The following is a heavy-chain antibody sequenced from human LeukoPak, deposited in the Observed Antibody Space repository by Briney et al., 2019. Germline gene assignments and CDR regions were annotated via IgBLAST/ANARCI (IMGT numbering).Heavy chain of an antibody. CDR2: IWYDGSNK. V-gene: IGHV3-33*01. CDR1: GFTFSSYG. Sequence: GGSLRLSYAASGFTFSSYGMHWVRQAPGKGLEWVAVIWYDGSNKYYADSVKGRFTISRDNSKNTLYLQMNSLRAEDTAVYYCARVHSNYAFDYWGQGTLVTVSS. CDR3: ARVHSNYAFDY. D-gene: IGHD4-11*01. J-gene: IGHJ4*02.